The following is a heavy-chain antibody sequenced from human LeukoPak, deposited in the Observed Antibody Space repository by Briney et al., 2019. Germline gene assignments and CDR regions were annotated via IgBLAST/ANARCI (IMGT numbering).Heavy chain of an antibody. CDR2: MNPNSGNT. J-gene: IGHJ5*02. D-gene: IGHD6-19*01. CDR1: GYTCSRYD. Sequence: ASVKVSCKASGYTCSRYDINWVRQATGQGGGGMGWMNPNSGNTGYAQKFQGRVTMTRNTSISTAYMELSSLRSEDTAVYYCARSASSGGYEWFDPWGQGTLVTVSS. V-gene: IGHV1-8*01. CDR3: ARSASSGGYEWFDP.